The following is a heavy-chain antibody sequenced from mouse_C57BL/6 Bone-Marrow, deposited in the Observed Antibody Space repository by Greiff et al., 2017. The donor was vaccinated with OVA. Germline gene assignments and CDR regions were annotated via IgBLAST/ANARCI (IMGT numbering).Heavy chain of an antibody. V-gene: IGHV1-69*01. CDR1: GYTFTSYW. CDR3: ARGNGSDGGTWFSY. D-gene: IGHD2-2*01. J-gene: IGHJ3*01. CDR2: IDPSDCYT. Sequence: QVQLKQPGAELVMPGASVKLSCKASGYTFTSYWMHWVKQRPGQGLEWIGEIDPSDCYTNYNQKFKGKSTLTVDKSSSPAYMQLRSLTSDDSSVYYCARGNGSDGGTWFSYWGQGTLVTVSA.